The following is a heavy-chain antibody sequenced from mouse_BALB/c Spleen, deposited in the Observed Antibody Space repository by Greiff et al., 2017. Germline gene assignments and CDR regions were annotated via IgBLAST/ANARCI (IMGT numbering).Heavy chain of an antibody. CDR3: ARGGRYDGAMDY. CDR1: GFTFSDYY. D-gene: IGHD2-14*01. V-gene: IGHV5-4*02. CDR2: ISDGGSYT. Sequence: EVQVVESGGGLVKPGGSLKLSCAASGFTFSDYYMYWVRQTPEKRLEWVATISDGGSYTYYPDSVKGRFTISRDNAKNNLYLQMSSLKSEDTAMYYCARGGRYDGAMDYWGQGTSVTVSS. J-gene: IGHJ4*01.